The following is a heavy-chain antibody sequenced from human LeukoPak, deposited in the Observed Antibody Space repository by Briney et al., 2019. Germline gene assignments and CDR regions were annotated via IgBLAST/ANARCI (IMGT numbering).Heavy chain of an antibody. J-gene: IGHJ5*02. CDR3: ARRGWYGSGSYYNSSFWFDP. CDR1: GGTFSSYA. D-gene: IGHD3-10*01. Sequence: ASVKVSCKASGGTFSSYAISWVRRAPGQGLEWMGGIIPIFGTANYAQKFQGRVTITADESTGTAYMELSSLRSEDTAVYYCARRGWYGSGSYYNSSFWFDPWGQGTLVTVSS. V-gene: IGHV1-69*13. CDR2: IIPIFGTA.